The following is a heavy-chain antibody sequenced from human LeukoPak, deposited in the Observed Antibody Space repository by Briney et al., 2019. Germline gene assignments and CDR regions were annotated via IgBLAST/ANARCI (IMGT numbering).Heavy chain of an antibody. Sequence: PSETPSLTCTVSGGSISSSSYYWGWLRQPPGKGLEWIGSIYYSGSTYYNPSLKSRVTISVDTSKNQFSLKLSSVTAADTAVYYCARTYYYDSSGYYPPVEYWGQGTLVTVSS. CDR2: IYYSGST. V-gene: IGHV4-39*01. CDR3: ARTYYYDSSGYYPPVEY. J-gene: IGHJ4*02. D-gene: IGHD3-22*01. CDR1: GGSISSSSYY.